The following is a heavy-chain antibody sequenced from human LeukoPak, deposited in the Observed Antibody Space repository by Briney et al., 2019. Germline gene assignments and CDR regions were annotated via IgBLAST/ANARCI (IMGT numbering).Heavy chain of an antibody. V-gene: IGHV3-48*03. D-gene: IGHD2-15*01. CDR1: GFTFSSYE. J-gene: IGHJ4*02. CDR2: ISSSGSTI. Sequence: GGSLRLSCAASGFTFSSYEMNCVRQAPGKGREWVSYISSSGSTIYYADSVKDRFTISRDNAKNSLYLQMNSLRAEDTAVYYCARSEREVVAASDYWGQGTLVTVSS. CDR3: ARSEREVVAASDY.